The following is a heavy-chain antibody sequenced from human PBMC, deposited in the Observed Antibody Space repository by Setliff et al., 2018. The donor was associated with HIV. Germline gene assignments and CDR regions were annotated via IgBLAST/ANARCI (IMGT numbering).Heavy chain of an antibody. CDR1: GDSFNNYH. V-gene: IGHV4-59*01. D-gene: IGHD6-6*01. J-gene: IGHJ2*01. CDR2: FHYRGSP. Sequence: PSETLSLTCTVSGDSFNNYHWSWIRQPPGEGLQFLGFFHYRGSPIYNPSLKSRVKISVDTSKNQFSLNLTSVTAADTAGYYCARSVARDYWYFGHWGRGTLVTVSS. CDR3: ARSVARDYWYFGH.